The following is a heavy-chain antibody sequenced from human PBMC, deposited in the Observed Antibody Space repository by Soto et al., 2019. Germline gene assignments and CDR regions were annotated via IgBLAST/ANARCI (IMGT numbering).Heavy chain of an antibody. Sequence: QVQLVESGGGVVQPGRSRRLSCAASGFTFSTYGMHWVAQAQGKGLEWGAVIAYDGSNKYYADPVKGRFTISRENSKNPLYLQMNSLSAEDTAVYYCAKESPLWFGLDYWGQGTLVTVSS. V-gene: IGHV3-30*18. CDR2: IAYDGSNK. J-gene: IGHJ4*02. CDR3: AKESPLWFGLDY. CDR1: GFTFSTYG. D-gene: IGHD3-10*01.